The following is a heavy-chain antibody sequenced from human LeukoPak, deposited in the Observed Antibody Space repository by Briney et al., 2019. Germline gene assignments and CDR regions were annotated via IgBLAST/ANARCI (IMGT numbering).Heavy chain of an antibody. CDR1: GGTFSSYA. J-gene: IGHJ4*02. CDR3: ARDLGDGYTGY. D-gene: IGHD5-24*01. CDR2: IIPILGIA. V-gene: IGHV1-69*04. Sequence: ASVKVSCKASGGTFSSYAISWVRPAPGQGLEWMGRIIPILGIANYAQKFQGRVTITADKSTSTAYMELSSLRSEDTAVYYCARDLGDGYTGYWGQGTLVTVSS.